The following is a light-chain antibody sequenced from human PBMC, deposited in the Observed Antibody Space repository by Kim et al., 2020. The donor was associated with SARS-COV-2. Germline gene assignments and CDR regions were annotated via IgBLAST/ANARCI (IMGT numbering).Light chain of an antibody. CDR2: GKN. CDR1: SLRSYY. CDR3: NSRDSSGNHLV. J-gene: IGLJ2*01. Sequence: ALGQTVRLTCQGDSLRSYYASWYQQKPGPAPVLVIYGKNNRPSGIPDRFSGSSSGNTASLTITGAQAEDEADYYCNSRDSSGNHLVFGGGTQLTVL. V-gene: IGLV3-19*01.